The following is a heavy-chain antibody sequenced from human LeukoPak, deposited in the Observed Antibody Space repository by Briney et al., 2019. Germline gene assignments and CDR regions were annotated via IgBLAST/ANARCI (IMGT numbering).Heavy chain of an antibody. Sequence: GGSLRLSCTASGFTFGDYAMSWVRQAPGKGLEWVGFIRSKAYGGTTEYAASVKGRFTISRDDSKSIAYLQMNSLKTEDTAVYYCTRPDDVDIVATMYYWGQGTLVTVSP. CDR1: GFTFGDYA. CDR2: IRSKAYGGTT. D-gene: IGHD5-12*01. J-gene: IGHJ4*02. CDR3: TRPDDVDIVATMYY. V-gene: IGHV3-49*04.